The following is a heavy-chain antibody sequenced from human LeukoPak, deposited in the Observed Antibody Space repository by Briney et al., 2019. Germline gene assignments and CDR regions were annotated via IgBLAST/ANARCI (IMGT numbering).Heavy chain of an antibody. V-gene: IGHV3-7*04. D-gene: IGHD3-10*01. Sequence: GGSLRLSCAASGFTFSNYWMSWVRQAPGKGLEWVANIKQDGVEKNYVDSVEGRFTISRDDAKNSLFLQMNSLRGEDTAFYYCARVGSRNYPHIDYWGQGTLVTVSS. J-gene: IGHJ4*02. CDR1: GFTFSNYW. CDR3: ARVGSRNYPHIDY. CDR2: IKQDGVEK.